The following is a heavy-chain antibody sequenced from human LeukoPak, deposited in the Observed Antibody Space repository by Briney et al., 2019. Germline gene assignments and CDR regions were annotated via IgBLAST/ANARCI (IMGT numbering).Heavy chain of an antibody. Sequence: SVKVSCKASGGTFSSYAISWVRQAPGQGLEWMGGIIPIFGTANYAQKFQGRVTITADKSTSTAYMELSSLRSEDTAVYYCARGPHHYYDSSGYQNPFDYWGQGTLVTVSS. CDR1: GGTFSSYA. CDR2: IIPIFGTA. J-gene: IGHJ4*02. D-gene: IGHD3-22*01. CDR3: ARGPHHYYDSSGYQNPFDY. V-gene: IGHV1-69*06.